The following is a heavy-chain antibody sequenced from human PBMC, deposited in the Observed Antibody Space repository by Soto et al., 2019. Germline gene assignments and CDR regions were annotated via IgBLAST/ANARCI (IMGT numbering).Heavy chain of an antibody. CDR3: ALSHTVTTDY. CDR1: GLTFRSYW. J-gene: IGHJ4*02. Sequence: EVQLVESGGGLVQPGGSLRLSCAASGLTFRSYWMHWVRQAPVMGLVWVSRINSDGSTTSYADSVKGRFTISRDNAKNTPYLQMNSLRAEDTAVYYCALSHTVTTDYWGQGTLVTVSS. D-gene: IGHD4-17*01. CDR2: INSDGSTT. V-gene: IGHV3-74*01.